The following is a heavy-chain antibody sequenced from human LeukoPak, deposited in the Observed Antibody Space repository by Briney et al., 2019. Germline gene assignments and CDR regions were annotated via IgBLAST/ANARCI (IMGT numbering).Heavy chain of an antibody. CDR1: GFTLSSYW. CDR3: ATIYCSSGRCYYFDY. V-gene: IGHV3-7*03. D-gene: IGHD2-15*01. J-gene: IGHJ4*02. CDR2: IKHDGSEK. Sequence: GGSLRLSCADSGFTLSSYWMSWVRQAPGKGLEWVANIKHDGSEKYYVDSVKGRFTISRDNAKNSLYLQMNSLRAEDTAVYYCATIYCSSGRCYYFDYWGQGTLVTVSS.